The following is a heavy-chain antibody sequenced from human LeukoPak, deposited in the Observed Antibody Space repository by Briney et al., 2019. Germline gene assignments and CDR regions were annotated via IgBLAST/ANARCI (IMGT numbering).Heavy chain of an antibody. CDR3: VKGATNYYYYGMDV. J-gene: IGHJ6*02. D-gene: IGHD5-24*01. CDR2: ISGSGGST. Sequence: GGSLRLSCAASGFTFSSYAMSWVRQAPGKGLEWVSAISGSGGSTYYADSVKGRFTISRDNSKNTLYLQMNSLRAEDTAVYYCVKGATNYYYYGMDVWGQGTTVTVSS. CDR1: GFTFSSYA. V-gene: IGHV3-23*01.